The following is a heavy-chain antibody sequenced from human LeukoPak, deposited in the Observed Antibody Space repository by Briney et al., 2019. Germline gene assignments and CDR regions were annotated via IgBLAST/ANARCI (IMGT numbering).Heavy chain of an antibody. D-gene: IGHD3-22*01. CDR1: GGSISNYY. CDR3: AAIYYYDSAPFDP. V-gene: IGHV4-4*08. J-gene: IGHJ5*02. Sequence: SETLSLTCTVSGGSISNYYWSWIRQPPGKGLEWIGRIYTSGSTNYNPSLKSRVTISLDTSKNQFSLKLRSVTAADTAVYYCAAIYYYDSAPFDPWGQGTLVTVSS. CDR2: IYTSGST.